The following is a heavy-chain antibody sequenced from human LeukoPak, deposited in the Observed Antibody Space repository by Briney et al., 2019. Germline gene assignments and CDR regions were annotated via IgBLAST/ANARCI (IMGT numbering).Heavy chain of an antibody. J-gene: IGHJ4*02. Sequence: SETLSLTCTVSGVSISSSSYYWGWIRQPPGKGLEWIGSIYYSGSTYYNPSLKSRVTISVDTSKNQFSLKLSSVTAADTAVYYCARHQRGREGVYYFDYWGQGTLVTVSS. CDR1: GVSISSSSYY. CDR2: IYYSGST. V-gene: IGHV4-39*01. D-gene: IGHD5/OR15-5a*01. CDR3: ARHQRGREGVYYFDY.